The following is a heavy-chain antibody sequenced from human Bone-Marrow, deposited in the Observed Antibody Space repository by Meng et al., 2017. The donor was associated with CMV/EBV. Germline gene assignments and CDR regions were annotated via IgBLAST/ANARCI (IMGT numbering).Heavy chain of an antibody. CDR2: IWYDESNK. CDR1: VFTLSSSG. V-gene: IGHV3-33*06. D-gene: IGHD3-16*01. CDR3: AKDSRNLGLDY. J-gene: IGHJ4*02. Sequence: LAGAASVFTLSSSGMHWVRQAPGKGLEWVAVIWYDESNKYYADSVKGRFTISRDNSKITLYLQMNSLRAEDTAVYYCAKDSRNLGLDYWGQGTLVTVSS.